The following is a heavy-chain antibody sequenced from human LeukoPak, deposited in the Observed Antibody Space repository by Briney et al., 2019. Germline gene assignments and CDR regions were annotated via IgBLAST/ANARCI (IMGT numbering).Heavy chain of an antibody. J-gene: IGHJ3*02. CDR1: GGSISSYY. D-gene: IGHD3-9*01. V-gene: IGHV4-59*08. CDR2: IFYTGST. Sequence: SETLSLTCTVSGGSISSYYWSWIRQPPGQGLEWIGYIFYTGSTNFNPSLKSRVTISVDTSKNQFSLRLSSVTAADTAVYYCARQRKYYDILTGYXPDTFDI. CDR3: ARQRKYYDILTGYXPDTFDI.